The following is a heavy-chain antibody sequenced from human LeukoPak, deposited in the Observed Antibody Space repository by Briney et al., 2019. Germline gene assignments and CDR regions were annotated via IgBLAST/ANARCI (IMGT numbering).Heavy chain of an antibody. CDR3: ASGPPPPSRYDSGGYYYVGYYYYYMDV. CDR1: GYTFTSYY. Sequence: ASVKVSCKASGYTFTSYYMHWVRRAPGQGLEWMGIINPSGGSTSYAQKFQGRVTMTRDMSTSTVYMELSSLRSEDTAVYLCASGPPPPSRYDSGGYYYVGYYYYYMDVWGKGTTVTVSS. D-gene: IGHD3-22*01. CDR2: INPSGGST. J-gene: IGHJ6*03. V-gene: IGHV1-46*01.